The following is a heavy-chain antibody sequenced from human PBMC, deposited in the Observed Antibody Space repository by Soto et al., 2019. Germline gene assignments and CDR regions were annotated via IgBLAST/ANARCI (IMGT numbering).Heavy chain of an antibody. J-gene: IGHJ4*02. CDR3: AREQRDGYNLYFDY. V-gene: IGHV1-69*13. Sequence: SVKVSCKASGGTFSIYAISWVRQAPGEGLEWMGGIIPIFGTANYAQKFQGRVTITADESTSTAYMELSSLRSEDTAVYYCAREQRDGYNLYFDYWGQGTLVTVSS. CDR1: GGTFSIYA. D-gene: IGHD5-12*01. CDR2: IIPIFGTA.